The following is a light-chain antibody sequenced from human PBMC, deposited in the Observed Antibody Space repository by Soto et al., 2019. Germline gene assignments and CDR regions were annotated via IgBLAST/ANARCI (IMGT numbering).Light chain of an antibody. J-gene: IGKJ2*01. CDR3: MQALQTPQYT. Sequence: DIMMTQSPLSLPVTPGEPASISCRSSQSLLHSNGYNYLDWYLQKPGQSPQLLIYLGSNRASGVPDRFSGSGSGTDFTLKISRVEAEDVGVYYCMQALQTPQYTFGQGTKLEI. V-gene: IGKV2-28*01. CDR2: LGS. CDR1: QSLLHSNGYNY.